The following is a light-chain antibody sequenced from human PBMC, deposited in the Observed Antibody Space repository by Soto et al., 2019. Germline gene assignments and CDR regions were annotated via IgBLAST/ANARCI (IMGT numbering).Light chain of an antibody. CDR2: GAS. CDR3: QQYNNWAIT. V-gene: IGKV3-15*01. J-gene: IGKJ5*01. Sequence: EIVMTQSPATLSVSPGERATLSCRASQSVSNNLAWYQQKPGQAPRLLIYGASTRATGIPARFSGSGSGTEFTLTISSLKSEDFAVYYCQQYNNWAITFGQGTQLEIK. CDR1: QSVSNN.